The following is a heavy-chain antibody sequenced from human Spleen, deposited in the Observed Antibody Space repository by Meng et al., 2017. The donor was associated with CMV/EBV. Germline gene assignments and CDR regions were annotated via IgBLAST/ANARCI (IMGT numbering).Heavy chain of an antibody. D-gene: IGHD2-2*01. CDR1: GFTFRSYE. Sequence: LKISCAASGFTFRSYEMNWVRQAPGKGLEWVSYISSSGSTIYYADSVKGRFTISRDNAKNSLYLQMNSLRAEDTAVYYCARLLGYCTSTSCYWYYFDFWGQGTLVTVSS. CDR2: ISSSGSTI. CDR3: ARLLGYCTSTSCYWYYFDF. V-gene: IGHV3-48*03. J-gene: IGHJ4*02.